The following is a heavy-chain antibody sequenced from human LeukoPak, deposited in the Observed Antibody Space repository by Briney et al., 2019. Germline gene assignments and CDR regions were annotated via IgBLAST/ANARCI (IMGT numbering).Heavy chain of an antibody. Sequence: SETLSLTCAVSGGSISSSNWWSWVRQPPGKGLEWIGEIYHSGSTNYNPSLKSRVTISVDTSKNQFSLKLSSVTAADTAVYYCARYSSGWDPNFDYWGQGTLVTVSS. CDR1: GGSISSSNW. J-gene: IGHJ4*02. CDR3: ARYSSGWDPNFDY. V-gene: IGHV4-4*02. CDR2: IYHSGST. D-gene: IGHD6-19*01.